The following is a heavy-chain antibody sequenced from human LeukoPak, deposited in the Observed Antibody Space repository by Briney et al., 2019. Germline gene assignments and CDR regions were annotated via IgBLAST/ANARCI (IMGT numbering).Heavy chain of an antibody. Sequence: SETLSLTCTVSGGSISSYYWSWIRQPAGKGLEWIGRIYTSGSTNYNPSLKSRVTISVDTSKNQFSLKLSSVTAADTAVYYCARELEKYSRWEAFDIWGQGTMVTVSS. CDR1: GGSISSYY. J-gene: IGHJ3*02. CDR2: IYTSGST. D-gene: IGHD6-6*01. V-gene: IGHV4-4*07. CDR3: ARELEKYSRWEAFDI.